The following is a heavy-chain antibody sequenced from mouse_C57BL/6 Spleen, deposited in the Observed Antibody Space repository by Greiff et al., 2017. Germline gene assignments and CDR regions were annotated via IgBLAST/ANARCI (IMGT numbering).Heavy chain of an antibody. V-gene: IGHV1-5*01. CDR2: IYPGSGDT. CDR1: GYTFTSYW. Sequence: EVKLMESGTVLARPGASVKMSCKTSGYTFTSYWMHWVKQRPGQGLEWIGAIYPGSGDTSYNQKFKGKAKLTAVTSASTAYLELSSLTTEDAAVDYCTIREKNRDFDYWGQGTTLTVSS. CDR3: TIREKNRDFDY. D-gene: IGHD2-14*01. J-gene: IGHJ2*01.